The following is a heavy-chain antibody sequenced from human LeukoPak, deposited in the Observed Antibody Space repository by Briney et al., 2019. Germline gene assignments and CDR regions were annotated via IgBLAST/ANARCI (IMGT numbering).Heavy chain of an antibody. CDR1: GFTFSTYA. CDR2: FSGTGGST. D-gene: IGHD7-27*01. V-gene: IGHV3-23*01. Sequence: GRSLRLSCVASGFTFSTYAISWVRQAAGNGLEWVSSFSGTGGSTYNAASVKGRCTISRDNSKKTLYLQMNILGAEDTAVYYCAKSNWGSSPNWFDPWGQGTLVTVSS. J-gene: IGHJ5*02. CDR3: AKSNWGSSPNWFDP.